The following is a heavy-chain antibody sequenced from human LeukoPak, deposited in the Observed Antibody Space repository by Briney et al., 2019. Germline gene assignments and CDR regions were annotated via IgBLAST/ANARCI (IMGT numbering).Heavy chain of an antibody. J-gene: IGHJ4*02. CDR1: GFTFSYFA. D-gene: IGHD6-19*01. CDR2: IEKDGSST. Sequence: GGSLRLSCGASGFTFSYFAMSWVRQAPGKGLEWVSGIEKDGSSTYYLDSVRGRLTISRDNAKNSLYLQMNTLRDEDTAVYYCATGAGCGYWGQGTLVTVSS. CDR3: ATGAGCGY. V-gene: IGHV3-23*03.